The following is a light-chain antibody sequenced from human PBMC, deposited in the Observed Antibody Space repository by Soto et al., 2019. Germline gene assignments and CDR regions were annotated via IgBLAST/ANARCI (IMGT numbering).Light chain of an antibody. CDR2: EAS. CDR1: QTISSW. Sequence: DIQMTQSPSTLSVSVGDRVTITCRASQTISSWLAWYQQKPGKAPRLLIYEASRLESGVPSRISGSGSGTEFTLTISSLQPDDFATYYCQQYTNYPWTFGQGTKVDIK. CDR3: QQYTNYPWT. V-gene: IGKV1-5*03. J-gene: IGKJ1*01.